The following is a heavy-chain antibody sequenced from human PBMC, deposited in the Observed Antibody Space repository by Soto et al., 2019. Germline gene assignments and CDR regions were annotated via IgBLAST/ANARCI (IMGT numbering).Heavy chain of an antibody. Sequence: ASVKVSCKASGYTFTGYYMHWVRQAPGQGLVWMGWINPNSGGTNYAQKFQGRVTMTRDTSISTAYMELSRMRSDDTAVYYCARGLSRVAYYGSGIYDRVPLGSDYWGQGTLVTVSS. CDR1: GYTFTGYY. V-gene: IGHV1-2*02. D-gene: IGHD3-10*01. CDR2: INPNSGGT. CDR3: ARGLSRVAYYGSGIYDRVPLGSDY. J-gene: IGHJ4*02.